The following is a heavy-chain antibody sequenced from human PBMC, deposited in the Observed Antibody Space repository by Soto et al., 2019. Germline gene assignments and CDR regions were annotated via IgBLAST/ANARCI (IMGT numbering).Heavy chain of an antibody. V-gene: IGHV1-46*01. CDR2: INPSGGST. D-gene: IGHD3-22*01. CDR1: GYTFTSYY. J-gene: IGHJ3*02. CDR3: ARARDSSGYYPLGAFDI. Sequence: AASVKVSCKASGYTFTSYYMHWVRQAPGQGLEWMGIINPSGGSTSYAQKFQGRVTMTRDTSTSTVYMELSSLRSEDTAVYYCARARDSSGYYPLGAFDIWGQGTMVTVSS.